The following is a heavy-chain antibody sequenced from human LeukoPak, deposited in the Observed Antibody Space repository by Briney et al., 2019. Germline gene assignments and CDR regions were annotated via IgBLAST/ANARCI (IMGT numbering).Heavy chain of an antibody. V-gene: IGHV1-18*01. Sequence: ASVKVSCKASGYTFTNYGLIWVRQAPGQGPGWMGWISTDNGNTNSVQKLQGRVTLTMDTSTTTAYMELRSLRSDDTAVYYCARGDDAFDFWGQGTMVTVSS. J-gene: IGHJ3*01. CDR1: GYTFTNYG. CDR3: ARGDDAFDF. CDR2: ISTDNGNT.